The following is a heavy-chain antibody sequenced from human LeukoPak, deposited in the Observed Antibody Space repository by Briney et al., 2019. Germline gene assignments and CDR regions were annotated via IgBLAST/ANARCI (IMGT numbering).Heavy chain of an antibody. Sequence: PSETLSLTCTVSGGSISSGSYYWSWIRQPAGKGLEWIGRIYTSGSTNYNPSLKSRVTISVDTSKKQFSLKLSSVTAADTAVYYCARDSGSYYLDYWGQGTLVTVSS. D-gene: IGHD1-26*01. J-gene: IGHJ4*02. CDR1: GGSISSGSYY. V-gene: IGHV4-61*02. CDR2: IYTSGST. CDR3: ARDSGSYYLDY.